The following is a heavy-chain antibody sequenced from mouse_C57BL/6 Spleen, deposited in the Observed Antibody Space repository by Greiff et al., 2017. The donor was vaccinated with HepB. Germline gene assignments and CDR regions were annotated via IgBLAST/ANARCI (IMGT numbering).Heavy chain of an antibody. V-gene: IGHV1-63*01. CDR1: GYTFTNYW. CDR2: IYPGGGYT. J-gene: IGHJ2*01. D-gene: IGHD2-1*01. Sequence: QVQLKESGAELVRPGTSVKMSCKASGYTFTNYWIGWAKQRPGHGLEWIGDIYPGGGYTNYNEKFKGKATLTADKSSSTAYMQFSSLTSEDSAIYYCGAGNFYFDYWGQGTTLTVSS. CDR3: GAGNFYFDY.